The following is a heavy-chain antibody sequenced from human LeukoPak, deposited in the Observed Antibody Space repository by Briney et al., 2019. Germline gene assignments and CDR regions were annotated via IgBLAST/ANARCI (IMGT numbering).Heavy chain of an antibody. J-gene: IGHJ4*02. CDR2: ISSSSSYI. Sequence: GGSLRLSCAASGFTFSSYSMNWVRQAPGKGLEWVSSISSSSSYIYYADSVKGRFTISRDNAKNSLYLQMNSLRAEDTAVYYCARPNPHRGATDYWGQGTLVTVSS. V-gene: IGHV3-21*01. D-gene: IGHD1-26*01. CDR1: GFTFSSYS. CDR3: ARPNPHRGATDY.